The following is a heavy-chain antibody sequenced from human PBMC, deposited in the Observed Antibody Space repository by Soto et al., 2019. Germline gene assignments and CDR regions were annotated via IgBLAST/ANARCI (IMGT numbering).Heavy chain of an antibody. CDR3: ARDGSRGGYWGPLDF. D-gene: IGHD1-26*01. CDR2: IIPVFRRP. J-gene: IGHJ4*02. CDR1: GGTFSAYA. Sequence: QVQLVQSGTEVKKPGSSVKVSCKASGGTFSAYAITWVRQAPGQGLEWMGGIIPVFRRPKYAQKFQDRVTITADAPTAAAYMELSSMRYDDTALYYWARDGSRGGYWGPLDFWGQGTLVAVSA. V-gene: IGHV1-69*01.